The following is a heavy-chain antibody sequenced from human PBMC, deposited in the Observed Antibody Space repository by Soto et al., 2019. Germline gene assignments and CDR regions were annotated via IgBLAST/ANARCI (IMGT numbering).Heavy chain of an antibody. CDR3: ARRARYCSGGSCLYYFDY. V-gene: IGHV3-11*01. CDR1: GFTFSDYY. J-gene: IGHJ4*02. D-gene: IGHD2-15*01. CDR2: ISSSGSTI. Sequence: GGSLRLSCAASGFTFSDYYMSWIRQAPGKGLEWVSYISSSGSTIYYADSVKGRFTISRDNAKNSLYLQMNSLRAEDTAVYYCARRARYCSGGSCLYYFDYWGQGTLVTVSS.